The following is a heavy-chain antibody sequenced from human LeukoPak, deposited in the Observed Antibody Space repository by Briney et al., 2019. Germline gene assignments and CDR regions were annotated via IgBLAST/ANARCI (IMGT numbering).Heavy chain of an antibody. CDR1: GFTFNTYA. D-gene: IGHD2-21*02. CDR3: AKRGLGDREAFDI. V-gene: IGHV3-23*01. J-gene: IGHJ3*02. CDR2: NSGSGGST. Sequence: GGSLRLSCAASGFTFNTYAMSWVRQAPGKGLEWVSSNSGSGGSTYYADSVEGRFTISRDNSKNTLYLQMNSLRAEDTAVYYCAKRGLGDREAFDIWGQRTMVTVSS.